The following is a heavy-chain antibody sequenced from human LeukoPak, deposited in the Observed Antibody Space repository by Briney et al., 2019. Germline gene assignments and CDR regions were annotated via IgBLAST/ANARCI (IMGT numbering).Heavy chain of an antibody. CDR2: ISTYNGNT. CDR3: AKSYDSSAYLDF. V-gene: IGHV1-18*01. D-gene: IGHD3-22*01. CDR1: GYTFTSYG. J-gene: IGHJ4*02. Sequence: RASAKVSCKASGYTFTSYGINWVRQAPGQGLEWMGWISTYNGNTNYAQKVQGRVIMTTDTSTSTAYMELRSLRSDDTAVYYCAKSYDSSAYLDFWGQGTLVTVSS.